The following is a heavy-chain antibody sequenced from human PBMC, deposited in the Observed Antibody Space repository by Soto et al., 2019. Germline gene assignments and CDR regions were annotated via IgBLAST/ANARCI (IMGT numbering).Heavy chain of an antibody. CDR1: GGSISSGDYY. J-gene: IGHJ4*02. Sequence: SETLSLTCTVSGGSISSGDYYWSWIRPPPGKGLDWIGYIYYSGSTYYNPSLKSRVTISVDTSKNQFSLKLSSVTAADTAVYYWPLEGYRGFVDYWGQGTQVTVSS. D-gene: IGHD5-12*01. CDR3: PLEGYRGFVDY. CDR2: IYYSGST. V-gene: IGHV4-30-4*01.